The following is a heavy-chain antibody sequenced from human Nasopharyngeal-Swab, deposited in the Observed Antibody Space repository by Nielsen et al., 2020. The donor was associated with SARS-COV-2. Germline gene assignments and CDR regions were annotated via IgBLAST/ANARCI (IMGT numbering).Heavy chain of an antibody. CDR3: ARGVEVGVPYYYYGMDV. Sequence: GESLKISCAASGFTFSSYSMNWVRQAPGKGLEWVSSISSGSSYIYYADSVKGRFTISRDNAKNSLYLQMNSLRAEDTAVYYCARGVEVGVPYYYYGMDVWGQGTTVTVSS. J-gene: IGHJ6*02. CDR1: GFTFSSYS. CDR2: ISSGSSYI. V-gene: IGHV3-21*01. D-gene: IGHD3-3*01.